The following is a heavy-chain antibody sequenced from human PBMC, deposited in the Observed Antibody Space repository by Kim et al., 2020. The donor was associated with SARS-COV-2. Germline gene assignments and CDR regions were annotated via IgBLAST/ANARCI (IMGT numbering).Heavy chain of an antibody. Sequence: SVKVSCKASGGTFSSYAISWVRQAPGQGLEWMGGIIPIFGTANYAQKFQGRVTITADESTSTAYMELSSLRSEDTAVYYCARGPIVVVVAATPRPYYFDYWGQGTLVTVSS. CDR3: ARGPIVVVVAATPRPYYFDY. V-gene: IGHV1-69*13. CDR2: IIPIFGTA. D-gene: IGHD2-15*01. CDR1: GGTFSSYA. J-gene: IGHJ4*02.